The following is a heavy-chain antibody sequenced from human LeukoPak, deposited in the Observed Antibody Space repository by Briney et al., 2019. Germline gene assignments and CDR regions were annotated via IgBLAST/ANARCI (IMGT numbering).Heavy chain of an antibody. V-gene: IGHV3-21*01. CDR3: ARGAHSYFDY. Sequence: GGSLRLSCAASGFTFSSYSMNWVRQAPGRGLEWVSSISSSSSYIYYADSVKGRFTISRDNAKNSLYLQMNSLRAEDTAVYYCARGAHSYFDYWGQGTLVTVST. J-gene: IGHJ4*02. CDR2: ISSSSSYI. D-gene: IGHD2-21*01. CDR1: GFTFSSYS.